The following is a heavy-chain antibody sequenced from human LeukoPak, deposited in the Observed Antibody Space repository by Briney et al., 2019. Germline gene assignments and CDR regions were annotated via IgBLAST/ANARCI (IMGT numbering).Heavy chain of an antibody. CDR2: IKQDGTEK. CDR3: VRDFRFLDDY. V-gene: IGHV3-7*01. J-gene: IGHJ4*02. D-gene: IGHD3-3*01. CDR1: GFGFSSYW. Sequence: PGGSLRLSCAASGFGFSSYWMTWVRQAPGKGLEWVANIKQDGTEKYSVDSVKGRFTISRDNAKNSLYLQMNSVRAEDTAVYYCVRDFRFLDDYWGQGTLVSVSS.